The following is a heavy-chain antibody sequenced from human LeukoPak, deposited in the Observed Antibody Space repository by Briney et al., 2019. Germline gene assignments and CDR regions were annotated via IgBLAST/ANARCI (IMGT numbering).Heavy chain of an antibody. CDR3: ARGPTSGLDI. CDR1: GCTFTAYY. CDR2: INPNNGYT. J-gene: IGHJ3*02. Sequence: ASVKVSCRASGCTFTAYYIHWVRQAPGQGLEWMGWINPNNGYTSLPQRFQGRVTMTRDTSIITAYMELSSLTSDDTGMYYCARGPTSGLDIWGQGTMVTVSS. V-gene: IGHV1-2*02.